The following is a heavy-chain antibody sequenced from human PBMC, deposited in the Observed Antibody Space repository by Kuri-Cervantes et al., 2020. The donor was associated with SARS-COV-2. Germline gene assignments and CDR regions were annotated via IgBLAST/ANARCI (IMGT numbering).Heavy chain of an antibody. D-gene: IGHD4-17*01. V-gene: IGHV3-9*01. CDR2: ISWNSGSI. Sequence: LSLSCAASGFTFDDYAMHWVRQALGKGLEWVSGISWNSGSIGYADSVKGRFTISRDNAKNSLYLQMNSLRAEDTALYYCAKDMADYGDDDAFDIWGQGTMVTVSS. CDR1: GFTFDDYA. CDR3: AKDMADYGDDDAFDI. J-gene: IGHJ3*02.